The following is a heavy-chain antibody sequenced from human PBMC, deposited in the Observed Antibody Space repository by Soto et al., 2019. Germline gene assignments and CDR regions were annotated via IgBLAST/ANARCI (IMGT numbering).Heavy chain of an antibody. J-gene: IGHJ6*02. D-gene: IGHD5-18*01. V-gene: IGHV4-30-4*01. CDR2: IHFSGRT. Sequence: GRGLEWIGNIHFSGRTYYSPSLKSRVTMSTDTSKNQFSLRLTYVTSADTAVYYCARDKQGFSYGYGSQYFYYHGLDVWGQGTTVTVSS. CDR3: ARDKQGFSYGYGSQYFYYHGLDV.